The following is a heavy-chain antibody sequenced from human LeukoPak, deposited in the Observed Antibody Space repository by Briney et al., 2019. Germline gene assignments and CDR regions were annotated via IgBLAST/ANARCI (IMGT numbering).Heavy chain of an antibody. V-gene: IGHV3-49*04. CDR1: GFSFGDYA. CDR2: IRSKAYGGTT. D-gene: IGHD4-23*01. CDR3: TSGGTSYY. Sequence: PGGSLRLSCTASGFSFGDYAMSWVRQAPGKGLEWVGFIRSKAYGGTTEYAASVKGRFTISRDDSKSIAYLLMNSLKTEDTAVYYCTSGGTSYYWGQGTLVTVSS. J-gene: IGHJ4*02.